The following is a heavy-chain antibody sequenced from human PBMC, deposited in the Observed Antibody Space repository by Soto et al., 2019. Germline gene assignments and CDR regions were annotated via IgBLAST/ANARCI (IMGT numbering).Heavy chain of an antibody. CDR1: GFTFSSYS. V-gene: IGHV3-21*01. Sequence: RRLSCAASGFTFSSYSMNWVRQAPGKGLEWVSSISSSSSYIYYADSVKGRFTISRDNAKNTLYLQMNSLRAEDTAVYYCARSLRFLEWLLYFDAFDIWGQGTMVTVSS. D-gene: IGHD3-3*01. J-gene: IGHJ3*02. CDR3: ARSLRFLEWLLYFDAFDI. CDR2: ISSSSSYI.